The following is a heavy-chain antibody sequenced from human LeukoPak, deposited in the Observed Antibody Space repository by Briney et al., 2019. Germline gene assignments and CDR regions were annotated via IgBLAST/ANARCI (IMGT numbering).Heavy chain of an antibody. CDR2: ISYDGSNK. CDR3: TLGSY. J-gene: IGHJ4*02. Sequence: GGSLRLSCAASGFTFSSYAMHWVRQAPGKGLEWVAVISYDGSNKYYADSVKGRFTISRDNSKNTLYLQMNSLRAEDTAFYYCTLGSYWGQGTQVTVSS. D-gene: IGHD3-10*01. V-gene: IGHV3-30-3*01. CDR1: GFTFSSYA.